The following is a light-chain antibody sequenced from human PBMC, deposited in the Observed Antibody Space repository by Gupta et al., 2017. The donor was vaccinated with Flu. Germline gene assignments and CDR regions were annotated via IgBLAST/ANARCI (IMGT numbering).Light chain of an antibody. CDR3: GSWDGSLNAGV. J-gene: IGLJ3*02. CDR1: SSNIGKFY. V-gene: IGLV1-51*02. Sequence: QSVLTQPPSVSAAPRQSVTISCSGSSSNIGKFYVSWYQQFPGTAPKLLIYENYRRPSGIPDRFSASKSDTSATLDITGLQTGDEADYFCGSWDGSLNAGVFGGGTKLTVL. CDR2: ENY.